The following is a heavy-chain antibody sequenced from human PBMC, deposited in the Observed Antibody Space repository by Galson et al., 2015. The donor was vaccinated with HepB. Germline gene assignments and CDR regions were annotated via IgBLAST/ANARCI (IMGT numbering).Heavy chain of an antibody. J-gene: IGHJ1*01. CDR3: VQETGHNWGYFHH. D-gene: IGHD7-27*01. Sequence: SLRLSCAASGFTFKNYGMTWVRQAPGKGLEWVSLITHKGGTDYADSVKGRFTISRDNSKNTVYLQMNSLRDDDTAVYYCVQETGHNWGYFHHWGQGTPVTVSS. V-gene: IGHV3-23*01. CDR2: ITHKGGT. CDR1: GFTFKNYG.